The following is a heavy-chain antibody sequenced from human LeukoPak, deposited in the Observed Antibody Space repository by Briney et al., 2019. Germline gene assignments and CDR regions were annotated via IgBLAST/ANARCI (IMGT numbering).Heavy chain of an antibody. CDR1: GGSISSGSYY. CDR3: ASGALSYDFWSGYYYYYYMDV. V-gene: IGHV4-61*02. J-gene: IGHJ6*03. D-gene: IGHD3-3*01. CDR2: IYTSGST. Sequence: SETLSLTCTVSGGSISSGSYYWSWIRQPAGKGLEWIGRIYTSGSTNYNPSLKSRVTISVDTSKNQFSLKLSSVTAADTAVYYCASGALSYDFWSGYYYYYYMDVWGKGTTSPSP.